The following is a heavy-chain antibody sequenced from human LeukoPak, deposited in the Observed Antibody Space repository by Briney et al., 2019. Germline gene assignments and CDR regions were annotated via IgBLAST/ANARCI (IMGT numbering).Heavy chain of an antibody. Sequence: SETLSLTCTVSGGSISSYYWSWIRQPPGKGLEWIGYIYYSGSTNYNPSLKSRVTISVDTSKNQFSLKLSSVTAADTAVYYCAWGDSYYFDYWGQGTLVTVSS. V-gene: IGHV4-59*12. D-gene: IGHD2-21*02. J-gene: IGHJ4*02. CDR1: GGSISSYY. CDR2: IYYSGST. CDR3: AWGDSYYFDY.